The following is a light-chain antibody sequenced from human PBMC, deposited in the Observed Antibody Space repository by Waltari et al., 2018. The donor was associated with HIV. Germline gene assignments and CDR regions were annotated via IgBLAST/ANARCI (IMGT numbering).Light chain of an antibody. V-gene: IGLV2-8*01. J-gene: IGLJ2*01. CDR3: SSYAGSRGL. Sequence: QSALTQPPSASGSPGQSVTISCTGTSSDVGGYNYVSWYQQHPGKAPKLLIYEVTERPSGASSRFSGSKSGYTASLTVSGLQAEDEADYYCSSYAGSRGLFGGGTKLTV. CDR2: EVT. CDR1: SSDVGGYNY.